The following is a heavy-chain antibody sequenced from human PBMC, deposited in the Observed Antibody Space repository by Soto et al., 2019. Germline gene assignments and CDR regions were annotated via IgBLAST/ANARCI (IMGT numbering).Heavy chain of an antibody. CDR2: IYYSGST. CDR3: ARLGSTVTTSGYFDL. V-gene: IGHV4-59*08. D-gene: IGHD4-17*01. J-gene: IGHJ2*01. CDR1: GGSISSYY. Sequence: QVQLQESGPGLVKPSETLSLTCTVSGGSISSYYWSWIRQPPGKGLEWIGYIYYSGSTNYNPSLKSRVTISVDTSKNQFSLKLSAVTAADTAVYYCARLGSTVTTSGYFDLWGRGTLVTVSS.